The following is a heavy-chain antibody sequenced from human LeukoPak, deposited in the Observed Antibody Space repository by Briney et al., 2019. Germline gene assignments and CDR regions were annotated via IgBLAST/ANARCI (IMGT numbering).Heavy chain of an antibody. D-gene: IGHD6-13*01. CDR2: IYYSGST. CDR1: GGSISSYY. CDR3: ATGVHGIAAAGDYYFDY. V-gene: IGHV4-39*07. J-gene: IGHJ4*02. Sequence: PSETLSLTCTVSGGSISSYYWGWIRQPPGKGLEWIGSIYYSGSTCYNPSLKIRVTISVDTSKNQFSLKLSSVTAADTAVYYCATGVHGIAAAGDYYFDYWGQGTLVTVSS.